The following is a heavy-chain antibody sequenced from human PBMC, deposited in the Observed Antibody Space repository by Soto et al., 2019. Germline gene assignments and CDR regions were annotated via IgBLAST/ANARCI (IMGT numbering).Heavy chain of an antibody. CDR3: ARGDILTGYDSAFDI. J-gene: IGHJ3*02. V-gene: IGHV4-39*01. CDR1: GGSISSSSYY. Sequence: SETLSLTCTVSGGSISSSSYYWGWIRQPPGKGLEWMGSIYNSGSTYYNPSLKSRVTISVDTSKNQFSLKLSSVTAADTAVYYCARGDILTGYDSAFDIWGQGTMVTVSS. D-gene: IGHD3-9*01. CDR2: IYNSGST.